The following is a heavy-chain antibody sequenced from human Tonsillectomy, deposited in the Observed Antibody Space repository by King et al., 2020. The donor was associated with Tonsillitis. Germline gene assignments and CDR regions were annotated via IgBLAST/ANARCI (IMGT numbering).Heavy chain of an antibody. V-gene: IGHV3-9*01. CDR2: ISWNSGTI. D-gene: IGHD2-2*01. Sequence: VQLVESGGALVQPGRSLRLSCAASGFTFDDYAMHWVRQAPGKGLEWVSGISWNSGTIGYADSVKGRFTISRDNAKNSLSLQMNSLRAEDTALYYCAKEMSNFSSIPLHRYCGMDVWGRGTTVTVSS. CDR3: AKEMSNFSSIPLHRYCGMDV. CDR1: GFTFDDYA. J-gene: IGHJ6*02.